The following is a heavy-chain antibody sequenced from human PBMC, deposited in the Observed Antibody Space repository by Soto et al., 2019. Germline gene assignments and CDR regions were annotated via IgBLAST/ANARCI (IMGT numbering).Heavy chain of an antibody. CDR2: INAGNGNT. CDR3: ARGPALRYFDWLSD. Sequence: ASVKVSCKASGYTFTSYAMHWVRQAPGQRLEWMGWINAGNGNTKYSQKFQGRVTITRDTSASTAYMELSSLRSEGTAVYYCARGPALRYFDWLSDWGQGTLVTVSS. CDR1: GYTFTSYA. V-gene: IGHV1-3*01. D-gene: IGHD3-9*01. J-gene: IGHJ4*02.